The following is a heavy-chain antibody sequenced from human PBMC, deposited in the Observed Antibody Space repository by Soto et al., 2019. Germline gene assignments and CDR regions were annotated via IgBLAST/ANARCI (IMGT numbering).Heavy chain of an antibody. Sequence: QITLKESGPPLVKPTQTLTLTCTFSGFSFSTSGVGVGWIRQPPGKALEWLALIYWDDDKRYSPSLKSRLTITKDTSKNQVVLTMTNMDPVDTATYYCAHRGWAAPFDYWGQGTLVTVSS. V-gene: IGHV2-5*02. CDR1: GFSFSTSGVG. CDR2: IYWDDDK. CDR3: AHRGWAAPFDY. J-gene: IGHJ4*02. D-gene: IGHD6-19*01.